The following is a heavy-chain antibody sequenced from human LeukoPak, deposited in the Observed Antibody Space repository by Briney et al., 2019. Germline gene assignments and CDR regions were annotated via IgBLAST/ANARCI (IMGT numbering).Heavy chain of an antibody. V-gene: IGHV3-21*01. J-gene: IGHJ6*04. Sequence: GGSLRLSCAASGFTFSSYNWSWVRQAPGKGLEWVSSINISSSYKYYADSVKGRFTISRDNAKNSLYLQMNSLRDDDTAVYYCARDPGYESWSPFWGGMDVWGNGTTVIVSS. D-gene: IGHD3-16*01. CDR2: INISSSYK. CDR3: ARDPGYESWSPFWGGMDV. CDR1: GFTFSSYN.